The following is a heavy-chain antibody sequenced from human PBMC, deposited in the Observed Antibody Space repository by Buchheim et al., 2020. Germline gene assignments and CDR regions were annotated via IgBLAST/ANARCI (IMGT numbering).Heavy chain of an antibody. D-gene: IGHD1-26*01. V-gene: IGHV1-2*02. J-gene: IGHJ2*01. CDR1: GYTFTGYY. CDR3: ARESVSASGSYPYWYFDL. Sequence: QVQLVQSGAEVKKPGASVKVSCKASGYTFTGYYMHWVRQAPGQGLEWMGWINPNSDGTNYAQKFQGRVTMTRDTSISTAYMELSRLRSDDTAVYYCARESVSASGSYPYWYFDLWGRGTL. CDR2: INPNSDGT.